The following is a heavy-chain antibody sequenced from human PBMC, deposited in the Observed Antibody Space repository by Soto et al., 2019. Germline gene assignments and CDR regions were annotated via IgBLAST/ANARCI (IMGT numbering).Heavy chain of an antibody. D-gene: IGHD2-2*01. CDR1: GGTFSSYA. CDR2: IIPIFGTA. Sequence: QVQLVQSGAEVKKPGSSVKVSCKASGGTFSSYAISWVRQAPGQGLEWMGGIIPIFGTANYAQKFQGRVTITADESTSTAYMELSSLRSEDTAVYYCARDRRYCSGTDCYYFLGPDYWGQGTLVTVSS. CDR3: ARDRRYCSGTDCYYFLGPDY. V-gene: IGHV1-69*01. J-gene: IGHJ4*02.